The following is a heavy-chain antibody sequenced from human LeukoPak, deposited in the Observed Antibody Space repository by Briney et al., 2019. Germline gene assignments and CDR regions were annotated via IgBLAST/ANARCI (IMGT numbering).Heavy chain of an antibody. Sequence: ASVKVSCKASGYTFTGYYMHWVRQAPGQGLEWMGWINPNSGGTNYAQKFQGRVTMTRDTSTNTVYMELSSLRSEDTAVYYCARAWESIAGYYFDYWGQGTLVTVSS. D-gene: IGHD1-26*01. J-gene: IGHJ4*02. CDR2: INPNSGGT. V-gene: IGHV1-2*02. CDR1: GYTFTGYY. CDR3: ARAWESIAGYYFDY.